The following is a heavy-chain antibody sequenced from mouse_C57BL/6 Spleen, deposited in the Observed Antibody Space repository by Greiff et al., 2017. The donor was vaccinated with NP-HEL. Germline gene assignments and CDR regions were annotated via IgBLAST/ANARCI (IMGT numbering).Heavy chain of an antibody. CDR2: INYDGSST. CDR3: ARGYGNYRYYAMDY. Sequence: DVKLVESEGGLVQPGSSMKLSCTASGFTFSDYYMAWVRQVPEKGLEWVANINYDGSSTYYLDSLKSRFIISRDNAKNILYLQMSSLKSEDTATYYCARGYGNYRYYAMDYWGQGTSVTVSS. V-gene: IGHV5-16*01. D-gene: IGHD2-1*01. J-gene: IGHJ4*01. CDR1: GFTFSDYY.